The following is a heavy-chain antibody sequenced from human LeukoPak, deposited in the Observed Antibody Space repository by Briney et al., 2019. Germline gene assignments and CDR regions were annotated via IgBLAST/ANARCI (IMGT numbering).Heavy chain of an antibody. Sequence: GESLKISCKGSGYSFTSYWIGWVRQMPGKGLEWMGIIYPGDSDTRYSPSFQGRVSISADKSISTAYLQWSSLKASDSAMYYCARRYCSSTSCRMSDYWGQGTLVTVSS. CDR1: GYSFTSYW. D-gene: IGHD2-2*01. V-gene: IGHV5-51*01. CDR3: ARRYCSSTSCRMSDY. J-gene: IGHJ4*02. CDR2: IYPGDSDT.